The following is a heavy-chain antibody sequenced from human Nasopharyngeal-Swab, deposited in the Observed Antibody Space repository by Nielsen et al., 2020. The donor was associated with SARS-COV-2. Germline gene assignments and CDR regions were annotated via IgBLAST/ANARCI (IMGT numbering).Heavy chain of an antibody. CDR3: ARGDTDYYYYGLDV. CDR2: IIPLFEKT. J-gene: IGHJ6*02. CDR1: GGTFGTYT. D-gene: IGHD5-18*01. V-gene: IGHV1-69*06. Sequence: SVKVSCKAPGGTFGTYTISWVRHAPGQGLEWLGGIIPLFEKTDYAQRFQGRVTITADKSTSTAYMDLSRLKSEDTAVYYCARGDTDYYYYGLDVWGQGTTVTVSS.